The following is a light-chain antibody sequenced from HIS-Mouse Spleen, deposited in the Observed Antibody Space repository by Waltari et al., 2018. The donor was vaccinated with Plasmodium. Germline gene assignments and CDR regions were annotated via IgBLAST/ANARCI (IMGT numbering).Light chain of an antibody. CDR1: SPNIGSNY. V-gene: IGLV1-47*01. CDR2: RNN. CDR3: AAWDDSLSGPV. J-gene: IGLJ3*02. Sequence: QSVLTQPPSASGTPGQRVTIPCSGSSPNIGSNYVSWYQQLPGQAPKLLIYRNNQRPSGVPDRFSGSKSGTAASLAISGLRSEDEADYYCAAWDDSLSGPVFGGGTKLTVL.